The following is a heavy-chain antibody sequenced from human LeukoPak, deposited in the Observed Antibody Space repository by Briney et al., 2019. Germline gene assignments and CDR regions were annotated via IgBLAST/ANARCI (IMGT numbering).Heavy chain of an antibody. CDR3: ASTSTVTTGYYYYGMDV. CDR1: GGSISSGGYS. D-gene: IGHD4-17*01. V-gene: IGHV4-30-2*01. J-gene: IGHJ6*02. CDR2: IYHSGST. Sequence: SETLSLTCAVSGGSISSGGYSWSWIQQPPGKGLEWIGYIYHSGSTYYNPSLKSRVTISVDRSKNQFSLKLSSVTAADTAVYYCASTSTVTTGYYYYGMDVWGQGTTVTVSS.